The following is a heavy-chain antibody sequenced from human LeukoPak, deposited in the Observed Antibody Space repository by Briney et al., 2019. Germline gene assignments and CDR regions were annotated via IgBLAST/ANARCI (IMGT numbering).Heavy chain of an antibody. D-gene: IGHD6-6*01. CDR3: ASQYSSSSYWFDP. CDR2: IYYSGST. Sequence: PSETLSLTCTASGGSISSYYWSWIRQPPGKGLEWIGYIYYSGSTNYNPSLKSRVTISVDTSKNQFSLKLSSVTAADTAVYYCASQYSSSSYWFDPWGQGTLVTVSS. V-gene: IGHV4-59*01. J-gene: IGHJ5*02. CDR1: GGSISSYY.